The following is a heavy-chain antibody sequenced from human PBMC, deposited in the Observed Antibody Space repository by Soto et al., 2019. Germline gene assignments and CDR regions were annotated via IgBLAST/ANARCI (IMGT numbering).Heavy chain of an antibody. CDR3: ARMAGIAVRYYYYGMDV. D-gene: IGHD6-19*01. CDR1: GGTFSSYA. Sequence: QVQLVQSGAEVKKPGSSVKVSCKASGGTFSSYAISWVRQAPGQGLEWMGGIIPIFGTANYAQKFQGRVTSTADESTSTAYMELSSLRSEDTAVYYCARMAGIAVRYYYYGMDVWGQGTTVTVSS. V-gene: IGHV1-69*12. J-gene: IGHJ6*02. CDR2: IIPIFGTA.